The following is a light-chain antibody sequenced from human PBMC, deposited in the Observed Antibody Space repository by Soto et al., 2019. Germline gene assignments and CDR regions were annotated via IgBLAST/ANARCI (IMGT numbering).Light chain of an antibody. J-gene: IGKJ1*01. CDR3: QQCHRYLT. CDR2: GAS. Sequence: GDRVTITCRASQTISTWMAWYQQKPGKAPKLLISGASSLQSGVPSRFSGSASGTEFTLTISSLQPDDIATYYCQQCHRYLTFGQGTKVDIK. V-gene: IGKV1-5*01. CDR1: QTISTW.